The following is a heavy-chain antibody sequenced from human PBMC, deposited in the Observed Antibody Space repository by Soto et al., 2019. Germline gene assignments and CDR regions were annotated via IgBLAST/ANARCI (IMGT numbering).Heavy chain of an antibody. V-gene: IGHV3-48*01. D-gene: IGHD2-2*01. CDR1: GFAFSSYS. Sequence: EVQLVESGGGLVQPGGSLRLSCVASGFAFSSYSMNWVRQAPGKGLEWVSYTSSSSSTIYHAVSVKGRFTISRDNAKNSLQLQMNSLRGEDTAVYYCARAPYQGAFDSWGQGTMVTVSS. CDR3: ARAPYQGAFDS. J-gene: IGHJ3*02. CDR2: TSSSSSTI.